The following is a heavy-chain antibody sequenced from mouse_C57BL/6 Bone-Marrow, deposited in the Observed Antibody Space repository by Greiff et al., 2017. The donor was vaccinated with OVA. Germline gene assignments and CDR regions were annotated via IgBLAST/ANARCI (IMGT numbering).Heavy chain of an antibody. CDR3: ARERITTVVPYYYAMDY. D-gene: IGHD1-1*01. CDR2: IYPRSGNT. Sequence: VQLQQSGAELARPGASVKLSCKASGYTFTSYGISWVKQRTGQGLEWIGEIYPRSGNTYYNEKFKGKATLTADKSSSTAYMELRSLTSEDSAVYFCARERITTVVPYYYAMDYWGQGTSVTVSS. J-gene: IGHJ4*01. CDR1: GYTFTSYG. V-gene: IGHV1-81*01.